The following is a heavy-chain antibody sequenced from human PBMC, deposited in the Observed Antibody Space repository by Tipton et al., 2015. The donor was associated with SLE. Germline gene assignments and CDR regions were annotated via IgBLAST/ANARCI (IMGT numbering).Heavy chain of an antibody. Sequence: TLSLTCAVYGGSFSGYYWSWIRQPPGKGLEWIGEINHSGSTNYNPSLKSRVTISIDTSKNQFPLKVSSVTAADTAVYYCARGRYCSSTSCSYYFDYWGQGTLVTVSS. J-gene: IGHJ4*02. D-gene: IGHD2-2*01. CDR2: INHSGST. CDR1: GGSFSGYY. CDR3: ARGRYCSSTSCSYYFDY. V-gene: IGHV4-34*01.